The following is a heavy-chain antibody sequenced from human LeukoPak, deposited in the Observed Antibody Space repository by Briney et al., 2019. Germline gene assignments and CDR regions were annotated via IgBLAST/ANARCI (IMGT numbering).Heavy chain of an antibody. CDR2: IYYSGST. CDR3: ASWPGYSYGYFFDY. J-gene: IGHJ4*02. V-gene: IGHV4-39*07. CDR1: GGSISSSSYY. D-gene: IGHD5-18*01. Sequence: PSETLSLTCTVSGGSISSSSYYWGWIRQPPGKGLEWIGSIYYSGSTNYNPSLKSRVTISVDTSKNQFSLKLSSVTAADTAVYYCASWPGYSYGYFFDYWGQGTLVTVSS.